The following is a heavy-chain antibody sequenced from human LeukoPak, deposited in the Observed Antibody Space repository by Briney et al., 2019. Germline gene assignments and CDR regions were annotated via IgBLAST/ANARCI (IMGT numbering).Heavy chain of an antibody. CDR1: GFTFSSYA. J-gene: IGHJ6*03. CDR2: ISGSGGST. Sequence: PGGSLRLSCAASGFTFSSYAMSWVRQAPGKGLEWVSAISGSGGSTYYADSVKGRFTISRDNPKNTLYQQMNSLRAEDTAVYYCAKDVGSGWYVYYYYYMDVWGKGTTVTVSS. D-gene: IGHD6-19*01. V-gene: IGHV3-23*01. CDR3: AKDVGSGWYVYYYYYMDV.